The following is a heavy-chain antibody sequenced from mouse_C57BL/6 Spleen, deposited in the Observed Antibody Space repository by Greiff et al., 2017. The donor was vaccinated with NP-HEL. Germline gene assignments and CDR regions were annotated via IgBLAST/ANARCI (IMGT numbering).Heavy chain of an antibody. D-gene: IGHD2-5*01. CDR1: GFSLTSYG. CDR2: IWSGGST. V-gene: IGHV2-2*01. Sequence: QVQLQQSGPGLVQPSQSLSITCTVSGFSLTSYGVHWVRQSPGKGLEWLGVIWSGGSTDYNAAFISRLSISKDNSKSQVFFKMNSLQADDTAIYYCARIDYSNHYWYFDVWGTGTTVTVSS. J-gene: IGHJ1*03. CDR3: ARIDYSNHYWYFDV.